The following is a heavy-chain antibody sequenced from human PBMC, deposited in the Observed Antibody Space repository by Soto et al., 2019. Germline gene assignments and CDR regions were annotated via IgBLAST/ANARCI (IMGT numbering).Heavy chain of an antibody. Sequence: PGGSLRLSCAASGFTFSNYGMHWVRRAPGQGLEWVAVISYDGTYKNYADSMKGRFTISRDNSKNALYLQMNSLRPEDTAVYYCAKVHCSSTSCYPKYYYYYGMDVWGQGTTVTVSS. D-gene: IGHD2-2*01. CDR1: GFTFSNYG. CDR2: ISYDGTYK. J-gene: IGHJ6*02. CDR3: AKVHCSSTSCYPKYYYYYGMDV. V-gene: IGHV3-30*18.